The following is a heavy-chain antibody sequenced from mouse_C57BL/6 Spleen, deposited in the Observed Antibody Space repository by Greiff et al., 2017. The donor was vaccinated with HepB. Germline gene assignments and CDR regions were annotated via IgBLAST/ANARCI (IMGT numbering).Heavy chain of an antibody. V-gene: IGHV1-42*01. J-gene: IGHJ2*01. CDR1: GYSFTGYY. CDR3: ARSGTVYYFDY. D-gene: IGHD1-3*01. CDR2: INPSTGGT. Sequence: EVQVVESGPELVKPGASVKISCKASGYSFTGYYMNWVKQSPEKSLEWIGEINPSTGGTTYNQKFKAKATLTVDKSSSTAYMQLKSLTSEDSAVYYCARSGTVYYFDYWGQGTTLTVSS.